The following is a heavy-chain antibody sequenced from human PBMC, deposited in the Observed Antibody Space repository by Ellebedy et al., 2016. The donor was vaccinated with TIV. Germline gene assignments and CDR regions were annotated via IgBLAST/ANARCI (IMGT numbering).Heavy chain of an antibody. CDR2: LKDDGSEK. J-gene: IGHJ4*02. D-gene: IGHD1-26*01. V-gene: IGHV3-7*01. CDR1: GFTFSRHW. CDR3: VRDAGYYRFEF. Sequence: GESLKISCAASGFTFSRHWMTWVRQAPGKGLEWVANLKDDGSEKYYVDSVKGRFTISRDNAKNSLYLQMSSLRAEDTAVYYCVRDAGYYRFEFWGQGTLVTVSS.